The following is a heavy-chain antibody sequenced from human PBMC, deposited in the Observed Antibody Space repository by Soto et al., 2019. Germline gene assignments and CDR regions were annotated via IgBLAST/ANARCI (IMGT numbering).Heavy chain of an antibody. D-gene: IGHD3-3*02. Sequence: QVQLMQSGAEVKKPGSSVKVSCKASGGTFSTSAISWVRQAPGEGLEWVGGIMPVFATPDYAQKFQGRVTISADESTTTAYLDLTSLTTDDTAVYYCARDKDRQQLGGNYYYILGVWGQGTAITVSS. V-gene: IGHV1-69*12. CDR3: ARDKDRQQLGGNYYYILGV. CDR2: IMPVFATP. CDR1: GGTFSTSA. J-gene: IGHJ6*02.